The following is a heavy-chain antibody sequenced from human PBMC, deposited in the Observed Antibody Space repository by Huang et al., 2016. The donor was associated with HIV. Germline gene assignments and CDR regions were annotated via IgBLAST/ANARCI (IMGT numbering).Heavy chain of an antibody. CDR1: GYRFRSNW. CDR3: ARLIGSPSFYYGLDV. Sequence: EVQLVQSGAEVKKPGESLKISCKGSGYRFRSNWIGWVRQMPGKGLGWMGILYPGDLETSKSPSFQGQVTISADKSINTAYLQWSSLKASDTAMYYCARLIGSPSFYYGLDVWGQGTTVTVSS. CDR2: LYPGDLET. J-gene: IGHJ6*02. D-gene: IGHD3-10*01. V-gene: IGHV5-51*01.